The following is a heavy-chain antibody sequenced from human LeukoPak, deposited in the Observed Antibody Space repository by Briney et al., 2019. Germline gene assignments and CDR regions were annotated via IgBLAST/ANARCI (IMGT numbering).Heavy chain of an antibody. CDR1: GASVSSGDYY. Sequence: PSETLSLTCTVSGASVSSGDYYWSWIRQLPGKGLEWIGYMYYSGSTYYNPSLKSRLTISVDTFKNQFSLKLSSVTAADTAVYYCARRRGNTSGFQGYYFDYWGQGTLVTVSS. D-gene: IGHD6-19*01. V-gene: IGHV4-31*03. CDR3: ARRRGNTSGFQGYYFDY. CDR2: MYYSGST. J-gene: IGHJ4*02.